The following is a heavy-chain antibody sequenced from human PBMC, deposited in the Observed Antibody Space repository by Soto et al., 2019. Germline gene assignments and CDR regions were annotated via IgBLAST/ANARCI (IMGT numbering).Heavy chain of an antibody. Sequence: QVQLMESGGGVVQPGGSLRLSFVTSGFTFSSHSMHWSRQAPGKGLEWVAVTSANDGTKFYTDSVKGRFTVSRDNSKNTLYLQMNSLRVEDTAVYYCAREVVTTEWYFDNWGQGILVIVSS. CDR1: GFTFSSHS. CDR2: TSANDGTK. J-gene: IGHJ4*02. D-gene: IGHD1-1*01. V-gene: IGHV3-30-3*01. CDR3: AREVVTTEWYFDN.